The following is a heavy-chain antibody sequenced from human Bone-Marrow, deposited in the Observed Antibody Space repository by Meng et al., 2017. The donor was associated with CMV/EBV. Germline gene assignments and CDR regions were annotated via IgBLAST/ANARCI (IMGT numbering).Heavy chain of an antibody. Sequence: GESLKISCAASGFTFSSYSMNWVRQAPGKGLEWVSSISSSSSYIYYADSVKGRFTISRDNAKNSLYPQMNSLRAEDTAVYYCARTRIAAAGTGYYGMDVWGQGTTVTVSS. J-gene: IGHJ6*02. V-gene: IGHV3-21*04. D-gene: IGHD6-13*01. CDR2: ISSSSSYI. CDR3: ARTRIAAAGTGYYGMDV. CDR1: GFTFSSYS.